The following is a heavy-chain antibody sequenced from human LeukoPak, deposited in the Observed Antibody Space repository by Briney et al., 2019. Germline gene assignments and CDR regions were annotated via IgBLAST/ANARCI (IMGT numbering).Heavy chain of an antibody. Sequence: PGGSLRLSCAASGFTFSSFAMSWIRQPPGKGLEWIGTMYYSGSTYHNPSLKSRVTISVDTSKNQFSLKLSSVTAADTAVYYCASTVGATNDYWGQGTLVTVSS. CDR3: ASTVGATNDY. V-gene: IGHV4-38-2*01. CDR2: MYYSGST. D-gene: IGHD1-26*01. J-gene: IGHJ4*02. CDR1: GFTFSSFA.